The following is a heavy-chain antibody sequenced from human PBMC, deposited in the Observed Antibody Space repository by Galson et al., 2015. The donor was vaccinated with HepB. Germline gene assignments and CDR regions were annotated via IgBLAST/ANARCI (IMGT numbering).Heavy chain of an antibody. CDR3: ARGRSVGVVVPAAKRNYYYYYYMDV. Sequence: SVKVSCKASGSTFTSYDINWVRQATGQGLEWMGWMNPNSGNTGYAQKFQGRVTMTRNTSISTAYMELSSLRSEDTAVYYCARGRSVGVVVPAAKRNYYYYYYMDVWGKGTTVTVSS. CDR1: GSTFTSYD. J-gene: IGHJ6*03. CDR2: MNPNSGNT. D-gene: IGHD2-2*01. V-gene: IGHV1-8*01.